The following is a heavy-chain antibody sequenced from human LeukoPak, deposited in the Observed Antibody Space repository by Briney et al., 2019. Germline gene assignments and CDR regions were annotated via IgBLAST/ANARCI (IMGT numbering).Heavy chain of an antibody. CDR1: GFTVSINY. CDR2: IYSGGST. D-gene: IGHD2-2*01. J-gene: IGHJ3*02. Sequence: GGSLRLSCAASGFTVSINYMSWVRQAPGKGLEWVSVIYSGGSTYYADSVKGRFTISRDNSKNTLYLQMNSLRAEDTAVYYCAKDKARGYQLLGRNDAFDIWGQGTMVTVSS. V-gene: IGHV3-66*01. CDR3: AKDKARGYQLLGRNDAFDI.